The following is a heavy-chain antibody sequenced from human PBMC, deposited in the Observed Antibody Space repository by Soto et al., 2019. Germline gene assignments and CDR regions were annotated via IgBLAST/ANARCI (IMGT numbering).Heavy chain of an antibody. D-gene: IGHD6-13*01. J-gene: IGHJ6*02. Sequence: PGGSLRLSCAASGFTFSNAWMNWVRQAPGKGLEWVGRIKSKTDGGTTDYAAPVKGRFTISRDDSKNTLYLQMNSLKTEDTAVYYCTTLLAAANYYYYYGMEVWGQGTTVTVSS. CDR2: IKSKTDGGTT. V-gene: IGHV3-15*07. CDR3: TTLLAAANYYYYYGMEV. CDR1: GFTFSNAW.